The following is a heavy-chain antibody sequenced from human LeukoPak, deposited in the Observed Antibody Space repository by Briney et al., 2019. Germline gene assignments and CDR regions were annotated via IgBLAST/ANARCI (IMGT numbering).Heavy chain of an antibody. J-gene: IGHJ4*02. D-gene: IGHD2-2*01. CDR1: GYTFTSYY. V-gene: IGHV1-46*01. Sequence: GASVKVSCKASGYTFTSYYMHWVRQAPGQGLEWMGIINPSGGSKSYAQKFQGRVIITMDTSTSTHYMEVNRQRAEDAPGYELPREPAADCSSTGCYENWGQGTLVTVSS. CDR3: PREPAADCSSTGCYEN. CDR2: INPSGGSK.